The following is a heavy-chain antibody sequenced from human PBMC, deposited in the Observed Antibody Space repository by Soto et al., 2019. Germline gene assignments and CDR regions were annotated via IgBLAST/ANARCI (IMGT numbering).Heavy chain of an antibody. V-gene: IGHV3-33*01. D-gene: IGHD1-20*01. Sequence: QVQLVESGGGVVQPGRSLRLSCTASGFDFSSHGFHWVRQAPGKGLEWVSAIWHDGSRKYYADSVKGRFTVSRDDTKSTLYLQMNRLRAEYTAVYHGARDVGITVLNYGGQGTLVTVSS. CDR2: IWHDGSRK. CDR1: GFDFSSHG. J-gene: IGHJ4*02. CDR3: ARDVGITVLNY.